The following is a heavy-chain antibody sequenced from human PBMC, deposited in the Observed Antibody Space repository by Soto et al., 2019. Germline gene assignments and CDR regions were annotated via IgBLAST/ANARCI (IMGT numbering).Heavy chain of an antibody. CDR1: AFTLSTCD. CDR3: ARGRSFSYDSTPPPMFDP. D-gene: IGHD3-10*01. J-gene: IGHJ5*02. V-gene: IGHV3-13*01. Sequence: WVSLRLPCAGSAFTLSTCDIHWVRQAPGKGLEWFSGIGTLSDTFYAASVQGRFTIPRQNAKNSVYLQMNSLRAGDTAFYYCARGRSFSYDSTPPPMFDPWGQGTLVTVSS. CDR2: IGTLSDT.